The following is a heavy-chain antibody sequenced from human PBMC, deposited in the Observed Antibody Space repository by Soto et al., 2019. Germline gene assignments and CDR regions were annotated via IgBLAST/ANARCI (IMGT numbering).Heavy chain of an antibody. Sequence: QVQLMQSGAEVKKPGASVKVSCKASGYTFTSYGISWVRQAPGQGLEWMGWINPYNGNTKYAQKLQGRVTMTTDTSTSTAYMELRSLRSDDPAVYYCARDAAVGLFDYWGQGTLVTVSS. CDR1: GYTFTSYG. V-gene: IGHV1-18*01. J-gene: IGHJ4*02. CDR2: INPYNGNT. CDR3: ARDAAVGLFDY. D-gene: IGHD1-26*01.